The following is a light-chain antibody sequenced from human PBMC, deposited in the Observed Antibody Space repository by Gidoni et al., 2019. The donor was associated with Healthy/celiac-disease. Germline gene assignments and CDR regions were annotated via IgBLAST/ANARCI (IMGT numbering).Light chain of an antibody. J-gene: IGKJ5*01. V-gene: IGKV1-33*01. Sequence: DIQMTQSPSSLSAAVGARATITCQASQDISNYFNWYQQKQGKAPKLLIYDASTLETGVPSRFSGSGSGTDFTLTISSLQPEDIATYYCQQYDNLPITFGQGTRLEIK. CDR3: QQYDNLPIT. CDR2: DAS. CDR1: QDISNY.